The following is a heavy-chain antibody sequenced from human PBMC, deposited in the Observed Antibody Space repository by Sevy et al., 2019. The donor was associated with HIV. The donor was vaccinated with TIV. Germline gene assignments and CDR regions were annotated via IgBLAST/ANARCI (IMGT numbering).Heavy chain of an antibody. CDR2: ISGFGDKT. Sequence: GGSLRLSCAVSGVTFSDYAMSWVRQAPGKGLEWVSFISGFGDKTYYTDSVGGGLPISRDNSKNTLHLQMNGLRAEDTAVYYCAKAGGINWFYYYYGMDVWGQGTTVTVSS. D-gene: IGHD1-1*01. V-gene: IGHV3-23*01. CDR3: AKAGGINWFYYYYGMDV. J-gene: IGHJ6*02. CDR1: GVTFSDYA.